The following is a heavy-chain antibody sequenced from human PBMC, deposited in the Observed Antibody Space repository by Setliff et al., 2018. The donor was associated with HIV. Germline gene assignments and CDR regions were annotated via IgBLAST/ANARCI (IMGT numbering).Heavy chain of an antibody. D-gene: IGHD6-25*01. J-gene: IGHJ4*02. Sequence: GGSLRLSCAVSGFTFSNSAMSWVRQAPGKGLEWVSSVATNGGSTYYAASVQGRFTISSDNSRSVVYLQMNSLRAEDTAVYYCVQGGLSSGWGSFWGQGTLVTVSS. CDR1: GFTFSNSA. CDR2: VATNGGST. V-gene: IGHV3-23*01. CDR3: VQGGLSSGWGSF.